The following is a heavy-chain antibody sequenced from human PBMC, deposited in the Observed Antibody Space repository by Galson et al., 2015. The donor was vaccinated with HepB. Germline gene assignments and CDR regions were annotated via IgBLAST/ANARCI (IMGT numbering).Heavy chain of an antibody. V-gene: IGHV3-64D*06. Sequence: SLRLSCAASGFTFRSYAMHWVRQAPGKGLEYVSAISSNGGSTYYADSVKGRFTISRDKSKNTLYLQMSSLRAEDTAVYYCVKGPASAPLRNWFDPWGQGTLVTVSS. CDR3: VKGPASAPLRNWFDP. D-gene: IGHD2-2*01. J-gene: IGHJ5*02. CDR1: GFTFRSYA. CDR2: ISSNGGST.